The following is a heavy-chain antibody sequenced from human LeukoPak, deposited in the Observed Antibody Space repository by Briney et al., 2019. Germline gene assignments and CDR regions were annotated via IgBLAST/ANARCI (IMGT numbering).Heavy chain of an antibody. V-gene: IGHV4-61*08. CDR3: AREIYGSGSYYNANWFDP. CDR2: IYFSGST. CDR1: GGSISS. J-gene: IGHJ5*02. Sequence: SETLSLTCTVSGGSISSFYWSWFYWSWIRQPPGKGLEWIGYIYFSGSTNYNPSLKSRVTISVDTSKNQFSLKLSSVTAADTAVYYCAREIYGSGSYYNANWFDPWGQGTLVTVSS. D-gene: IGHD3-10*01.